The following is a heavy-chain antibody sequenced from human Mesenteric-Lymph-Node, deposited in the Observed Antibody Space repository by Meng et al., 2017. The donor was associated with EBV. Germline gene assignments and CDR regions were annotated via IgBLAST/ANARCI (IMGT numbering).Heavy chain of an antibody. CDR2: IHYSGST. J-gene: IGHJ5*02. CDR1: GGSVTSGSYY. Sequence: QGQLPESGPGLAKPSETLSLTCTVAGGSVTSGSYYWNWIRQPPGKRLEWIGYIHYSGSTNYTPTHKSQITISVDTSKNQLSLRVSHVTAADTAVYYCARIIGYCTGGVCYGDWFDPWGQGTLVTVSS. CDR3: ARIIGYCTGGVCYGDWFDP. V-gene: IGHV4-61*01. D-gene: IGHD2-8*02.